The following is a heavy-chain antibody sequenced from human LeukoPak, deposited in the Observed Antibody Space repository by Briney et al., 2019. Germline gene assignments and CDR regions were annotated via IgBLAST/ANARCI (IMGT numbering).Heavy chain of an antibody. J-gene: IGHJ4*02. CDR1: GGSFSGYY. D-gene: IGHD5-24*01. V-gene: IGHV4-59*01. CDR2: IYYSGST. Sequence: SETLSLTCAVYGGSFSGYYWSWIRQPPGKGLEWIGYIYYSGSTNYNPSLKSRVTISVDTSKNQSSLKLSSVTAADTAVYYCARGRERWLPYDYWGQGTLVTVSS. CDR3: ARGRERWLPYDY.